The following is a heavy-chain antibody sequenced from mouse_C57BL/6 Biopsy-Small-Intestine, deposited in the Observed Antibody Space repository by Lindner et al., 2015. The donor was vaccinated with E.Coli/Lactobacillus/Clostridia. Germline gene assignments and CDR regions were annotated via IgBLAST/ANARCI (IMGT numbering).Heavy chain of an antibody. CDR3: VRPYYSNYWFFDV. V-gene: IGHV10-3*01. CDR2: IRSKSNNYAT. CDR1: GFTFNIYA. Sequence: VQLQESGGGLVQTKGSLKLSCAASGFTFNIYAMHWVRQAPGKGLEWVARIRSKSNNYATYYADSVKDRFTISRDDSQSMLYLQMNNLKTEDTAIYYCVRPYYSNYWFFDVWGTGTTVTVSS. D-gene: IGHD2-5*01. J-gene: IGHJ1*03.